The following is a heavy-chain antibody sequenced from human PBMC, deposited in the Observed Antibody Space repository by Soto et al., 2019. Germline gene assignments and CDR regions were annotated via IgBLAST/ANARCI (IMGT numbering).Heavy chain of an antibody. J-gene: IGHJ5*02. CDR1: GYHFFGFY. D-gene: IGHD1-26*01. Sequence: ASVKTSSKTSGYHFFGFYIHWVRQAAGQGLEWMGGITPGNGDTNYAQPFQGRVTLTRDTSIDTAYMDLSGLKWDDTAVYYCARERIAGPFDTWGQGTLVTVSS. CDR2: ITPGNGDT. V-gene: IGHV1-2*02. CDR3: ARERIAGPFDT.